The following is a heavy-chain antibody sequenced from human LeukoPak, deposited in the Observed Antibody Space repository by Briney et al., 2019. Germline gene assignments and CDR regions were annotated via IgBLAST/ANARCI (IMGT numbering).Heavy chain of an antibody. CDR1: GFTFSSYA. CDR2: IRTNGAGT. Sequence: PGGSLRLSCVASGFTFSSYAMSWVRRAPGQGLEWVSTIRTNGAGTHYADSVRGRFTISRDDSKNTLYLQMDSLRAEDTAVYYCARDDYGDSGPLFDYWGQGTLVTVSS. J-gene: IGHJ4*02. CDR3: ARDDYGDSGPLFDY. D-gene: IGHD4-17*01. V-gene: IGHV3-23*01.